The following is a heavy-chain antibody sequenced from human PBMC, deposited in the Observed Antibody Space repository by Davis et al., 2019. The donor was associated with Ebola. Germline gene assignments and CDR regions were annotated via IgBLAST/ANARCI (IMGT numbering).Heavy chain of an antibody. Sequence: PSETLSLTCTVFGGSLSTTNYYXXXXXXXXXKGRAWIASIYYSGSTYDNPSLLRRLTLSIDTSTTQFSLKLSSVTAADTAVYYCARLLHDRSGYYYFDYWGQGTLVTVSS. CDR3: ARLLHDRSGYYYFDY. J-gene: IGHJ4*02. CDR2: IYYSGST. CDR1: GGSLSTTNYY. D-gene: IGHD3-22*01. V-gene: IGHV4-39*01.